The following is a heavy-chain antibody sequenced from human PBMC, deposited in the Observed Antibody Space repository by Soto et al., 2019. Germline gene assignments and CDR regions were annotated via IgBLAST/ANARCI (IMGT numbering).Heavy chain of an antibody. CDR1: GDSIISPDYY. J-gene: IGHJ5*01. CDR2: VYYRGSI. Sequence: PSETLSLTCTVSGDSIISPDYYFSWIRQAPGKGLELIGYVYYRGSIYYTPSSESRVSISIDTSKNQFSLRLTSVTAADSAVYFCARVTFTPNWFDSWGQGILVTVSS. D-gene: IGHD3-16*01. V-gene: IGHV4-30-4*01. CDR3: ARVTFTPNWFDS.